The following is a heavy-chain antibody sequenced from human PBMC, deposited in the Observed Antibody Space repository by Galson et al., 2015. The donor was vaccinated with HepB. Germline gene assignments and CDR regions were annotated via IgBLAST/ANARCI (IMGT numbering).Heavy chain of an antibody. J-gene: IGHJ4*02. D-gene: IGHD4-17*01. CDR3: TKYTVTESLGDH. CDR2: IGARGDYT. CDR1: GFTFSSCA. Sequence: SLRLSCATSGFTFSSCAMGWVRQAPGKGLEWVAGIGARGDYTVYANSVKGRFTISRDNSKNTVYLEMDSLRAEDTALYYCTKYTVTESLGDHWGQGTLVTVSP. V-gene: IGHV3-23*01.